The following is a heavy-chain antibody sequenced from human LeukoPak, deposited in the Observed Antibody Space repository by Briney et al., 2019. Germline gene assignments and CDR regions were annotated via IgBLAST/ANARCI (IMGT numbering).Heavy chain of an antibody. V-gene: IGHV4-39*07. CDR2: IYYSGST. J-gene: IGHJ5*02. CDR3: AREALVVVTAPNWFDP. Sequence: PSETLSLTCTVSGGSISSSSYYWGWIRQPPGKGLEWIGSIYYSGSTYYNPSLKSRVTMSVDTSKNQFSLKLSSVTAADTAVYYCAREALVVVTAPNWFDPWGQGTLVTVSS. CDR1: GGSISSSSYY. D-gene: IGHD2-21*02.